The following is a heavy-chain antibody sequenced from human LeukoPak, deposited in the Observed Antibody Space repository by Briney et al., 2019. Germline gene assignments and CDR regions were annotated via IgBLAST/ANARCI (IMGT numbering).Heavy chain of an antibody. CDR3: AREEKYYDILTGLLPSFDY. V-gene: IGHV4-34*01. CDR2: INHSGST. J-gene: IGHJ4*02. D-gene: IGHD3-9*01. Sequence: PSETLSLTCTVFGGSFSGYYWSWIRQPPGKGLEWIGEINHSGSTNYNPSPKSRVTISVDTSKNQFSLKLSSVTAADTAVYYCAREEKYYDILTGLLPSFDYWGQGTLVTVSS. CDR1: GGSFSGYY.